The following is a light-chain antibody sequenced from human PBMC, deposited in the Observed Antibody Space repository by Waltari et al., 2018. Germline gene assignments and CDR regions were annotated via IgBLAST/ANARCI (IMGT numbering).Light chain of an antibody. CDR3: SSYAGRNGVI. J-gene: IGLJ2*01. CDR2: EVT. CDR1: SSDVGAYDY. Sequence: QSALTQPPSASGSPGQSVTISCTGTSSDVGAYDYVSWYQQHPGKAPKLMLSEVTQRPSGAPDRFSGSKSGNTASLTVSGLQAEDEAVYYCSSYAGRNGVIFGGGTMLTVL. V-gene: IGLV2-8*01.